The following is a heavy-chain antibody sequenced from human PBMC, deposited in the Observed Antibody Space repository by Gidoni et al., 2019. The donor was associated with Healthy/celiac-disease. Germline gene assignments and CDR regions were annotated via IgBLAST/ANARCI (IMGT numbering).Heavy chain of an antibody. CDR2: INHSGRT. Sequence: QVQLQQWGAGLLKPSETLSLTCAVYGGSFSGYYWSWIRQPPGKGLEWIGEINHSGRTNYNPSLKSRVTISVDTSKNQFSLKLSSVTAADTAVYYCARCVVVVAATTTDYYGMDVWGQGTTVTVSS. CDR3: ARCVVVVAATTTDYYGMDV. V-gene: IGHV4-34*01. D-gene: IGHD2-15*01. J-gene: IGHJ6*02. CDR1: GGSFSGYY.